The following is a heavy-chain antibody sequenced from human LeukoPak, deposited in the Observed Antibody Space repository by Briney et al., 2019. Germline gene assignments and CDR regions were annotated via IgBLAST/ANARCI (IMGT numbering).Heavy chain of an antibody. D-gene: IGHD5-24*01. CDR3: ARINTIMATFDY. V-gene: IGHV4-38-2*02. CDR2: ISHSGST. J-gene: IGHJ4*02. CDR1: GYFINSNYY. Sequence: SETLSLTCTVSGYFINSNYYWGWIRQPPGKGLEWIATISHSGSTYYNPSLKSRVTISVETSKNQFSLKLSSLTAADTAVYYCARINTIMATFDYWGQGTLVTVSS.